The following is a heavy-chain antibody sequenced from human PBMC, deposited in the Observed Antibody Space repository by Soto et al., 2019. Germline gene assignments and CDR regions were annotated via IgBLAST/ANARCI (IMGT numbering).Heavy chain of an antibody. Sequence: SESLALTCTGSGGSVGSGSNYWIWIRQPPGKGLEWIGYIYYSGSTNYNPSLKSRVTISVDTSKNQFSLKLSSVTAADTAVYYCARGNYYGSGSFDYWGQGTLVTVSS. CDR3: ARGNYYGSGSFDY. CDR1: GGSVGSGSNY. V-gene: IGHV4-61*01. CDR2: IYYSGST. J-gene: IGHJ4*02. D-gene: IGHD3-10*01.